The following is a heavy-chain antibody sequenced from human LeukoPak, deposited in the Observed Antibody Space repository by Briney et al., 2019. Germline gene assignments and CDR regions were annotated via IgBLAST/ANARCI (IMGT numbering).Heavy chain of an antibody. CDR2: IYYSGST. J-gene: IGHJ6*03. V-gene: IGHV4-39*07. D-gene: IGHD2-2*01. Sequence: PSETLSLTCTVSGGSISSSSYYWGWIRQPPGKGLEWIGSIYYSGSTYYNPSLKSRVTISVDTSKNQFSLKLSSVTAADTAVYYCARDGDVVVPAAPPHYDFYTDVWGRGTTVTVSS. CDR1: GGSISSSSYY. CDR3: ARDGDVVVPAAPPHYDFYTDV.